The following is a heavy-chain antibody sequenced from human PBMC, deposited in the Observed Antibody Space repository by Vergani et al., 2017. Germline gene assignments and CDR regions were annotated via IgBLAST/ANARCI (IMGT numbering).Heavy chain of an antibody. V-gene: IGHV3-53*01. J-gene: IGHJ6*02. CDR1: GFIVSSNY. D-gene: IGHD5-18*01. CDR2: IDSGGST. Sequence: EVQLVESGGGLIQPGGSLRLSCAASGFIVSSNYMSWVRQAPGKGLEWVSVIDSGGSTYYADSVKGRFTISRDTSKNTLYLQMNSLRAEDTAVYYCAREDFDDTAVVPYSYGMDVWGQGTTVTVSS. CDR3: AREDFDDTAVVPYSYGMDV.